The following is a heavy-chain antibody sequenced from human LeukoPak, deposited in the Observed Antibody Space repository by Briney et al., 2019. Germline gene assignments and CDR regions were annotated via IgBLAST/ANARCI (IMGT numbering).Heavy chain of an antibody. D-gene: IGHD2/OR15-2a*01. J-gene: IGHJ4*02. Sequence: GGSLRLSCAASGFTFSSYEMNWVRQAPGKGLEWVSYISSSSSTIYYADSVKGRFTISRDNAKNSLYLQMNSLRAEDTAVYYCARDQDTYYDYWGQGTLVTVSS. CDR3: ARDQDTYYDY. V-gene: IGHV3-48*01. CDR1: GFTFSSYE. CDR2: ISSSSSTI.